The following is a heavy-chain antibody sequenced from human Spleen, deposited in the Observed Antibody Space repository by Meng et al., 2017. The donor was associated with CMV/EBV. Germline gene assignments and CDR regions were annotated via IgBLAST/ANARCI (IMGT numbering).Heavy chain of an antibody. CDR1: GGSISSYY. CDR3: ARVGAARTFDH. V-gene: IGHV4-59*01. J-gene: IGHJ4*02. CDR2: IYYSGST. Sequence: GSLRLSCTVSGGSISSYYWSWIRQPPGKGLEWIGYIYYSGSTNYNPSLKSRVTISVDTSKNQFSLKLSSVTAADTAVYYCARVGAARTFDHWGQGMLVTVSS. D-gene: IGHD6-6*01.